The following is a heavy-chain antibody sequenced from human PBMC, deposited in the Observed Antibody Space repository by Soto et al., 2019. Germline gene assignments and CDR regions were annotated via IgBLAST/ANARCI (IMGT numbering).Heavy chain of an antibody. Sequence: GGSLRLSCAASGFTFSSYAMHWVRQAPGKGLEWVAVISYDGSNKYYADSVKGRFTISRDNSKNTLYLQMNSLRAEDTAVYYCARPSSGWAYYFDSWGQGTLVTVSS. V-gene: IGHV3-30-3*01. J-gene: IGHJ4*02. D-gene: IGHD6-19*01. CDR1: GFTFSSYA. CDR2: ISYDGSNK. CDR3: ARPSSGWAYYFDS.